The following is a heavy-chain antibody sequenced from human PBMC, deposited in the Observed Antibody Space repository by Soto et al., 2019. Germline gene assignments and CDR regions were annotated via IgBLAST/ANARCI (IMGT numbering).Heavy chain of an antibody. D-gene: IGHD3-22*01. CDR1: GASISSSY. J-gene: IGHJ3*02. Sequence: SETLSLTCTLSGASISSSYWSWIRQSAGKGLEWIGYVHYSGSTKYYPSLKSRVTISVDTSKNQISLKLSSVTDADTAMYYCARGYYDSNGQSNTFDIWGQGTMVTVSS. CDR3: ARGYYDSNGQSNTFDI. V-gene: IGHV4-59*01. CDR2: VHYSGST.